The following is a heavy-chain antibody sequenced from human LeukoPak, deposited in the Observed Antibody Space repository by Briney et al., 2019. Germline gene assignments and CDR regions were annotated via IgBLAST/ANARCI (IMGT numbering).Heavy chain of an antibody. J-gene: IGHJ4*02. CDR2: ISYDGSNK. Sequence: GGSLRLSCAASGFTFSSYGMHWVRQAPGRGLEWVAVISYDGSNKYYADSVKGRFTISRDNSKNTLYLQMNSLRAEDTAVYYCAKDQGYFDYWGQGTLVTVSS. CDR1: GFTFSSYG. V-gene: IGHV3-30*18. CDR3: AKDQGYFDY.